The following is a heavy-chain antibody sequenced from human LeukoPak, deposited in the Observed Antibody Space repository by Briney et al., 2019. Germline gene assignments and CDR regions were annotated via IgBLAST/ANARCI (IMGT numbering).Heavy chain of an antibody. CDR3: AKDTMVRGLVDS. D-gene: IGHD3-10*01. CDR1: GFTFSTYA. V-gene: IGHV3-23*01. CDR2: ISSNVDTT. J-gene: IGHJ4*02. Sequence: QTGGSLRLSCAASGFTFSTYAMSWVRQAPGKGLEWVSTISSNVDTTYYADSVQGRFTISRDNSKTTLYLQMHSLRVDDTAIYYCAKDTMVRGLVDSWGQGTLVTVSS.